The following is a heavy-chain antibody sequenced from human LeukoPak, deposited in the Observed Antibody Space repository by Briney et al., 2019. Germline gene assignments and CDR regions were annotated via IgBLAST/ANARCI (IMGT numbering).Heavy chain of an antibody. D-gene: IGHD1-1*01. CDR2: IDQDGSGK. CDR1: GSTFSRHW. J-gene: IGHJ1*01. V-gene: IGHV3-7*01. Sequence: GGSLRLSCATSGSTFSRHWMSWVRQAPGKGLEWVANIDQDGSGKCYVDSVKGRFTISRDNAKNSLYLQMNSLRSEDTAIYYCAEGTTGWGQGTLVTVSS. CDR3: AEGTTG.